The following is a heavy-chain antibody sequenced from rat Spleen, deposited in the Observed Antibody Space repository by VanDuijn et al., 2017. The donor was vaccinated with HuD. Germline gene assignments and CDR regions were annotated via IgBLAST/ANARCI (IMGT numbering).Heavy chain of an antibody. D-gene: IGHD1-2*01. CDR2: ISDDGSIT. Sequence: EVQLVESDGGLVQPGRSLKLSCAASGFTFSDYYMAWVRQAPTKGLEWVATISDDGSITYYRDSVKGRFTISRDNAKSTLYLQMDSLRSEDTATYYCARDYSSYIFHYFDYWGQGVMVTVSS. V-gene: IGHV5-29*01. J-gene: IGHJ2*01. CDR3: ARDYSSYIFHYFDY. CDR1: GFTFSDYY.